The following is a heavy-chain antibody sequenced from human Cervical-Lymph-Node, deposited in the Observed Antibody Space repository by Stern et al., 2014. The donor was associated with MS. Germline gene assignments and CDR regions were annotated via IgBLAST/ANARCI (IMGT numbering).Heavy chain of an antibody. CDR2: IFPGGSDI. CDR3: ARQRYLDY. Sequence: EDQLVESGPEVKRPGESLKISCQASGYTFTSYWIGWVRQMPGKGLEWIAIIFPGGSDIRYSPSFQGQVTISADKSSSTAYLQWNNLKASDTAIYYCARQRYLDYWGQGTLVTVSS. V-gene: IGHV5-51*01. CDR1: GYTFTSYW. J-gene: IGHJ4*02.